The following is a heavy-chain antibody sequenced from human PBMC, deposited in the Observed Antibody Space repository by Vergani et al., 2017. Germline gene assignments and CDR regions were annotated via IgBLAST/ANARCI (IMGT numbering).Heavy chain of an antibody. CDR1: GGTFSSYA. CDR3: ARVEDGRGRDGYNYAFDI. J-gene: IGHJ3*02. V-gene: IGHV1-69*01. D-gene: IGHD5-24*01. Sequence: QVQLVQSGAEVKKPGSSVKVSCKASGGTFSSYAISWVRQAPGQGLEWMGGIIPIFGTANYAQKFQGRVTITADESKSTAYMELSSLRSEDTAVYYCARVEDGRGRDGYNYAFDIWGQGTMVTVSS. CDR2: IIPIFGTA.